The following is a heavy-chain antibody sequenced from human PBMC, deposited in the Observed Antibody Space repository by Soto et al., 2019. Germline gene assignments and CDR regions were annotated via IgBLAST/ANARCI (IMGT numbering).Heavy chain of an antibody. CDR3: ARQPYHFDCYRFGD. CDR1: GYIFTNYW. CDR2: IYPVDSNT. Sequence: PGETLKISCKASGYIFTNYWIGWVRQMSGKGLEWMGVIYPVDSNTKFSPSFQGQVTMSVDNCISTAYLHWISLKASDTAIYYCARQPYHFDCYRFGDWGQGTLVTVSS. D-gene: IGHD2-21*01. V-gene: IGHV5-51*01. J-gene: IGHJ4*01.